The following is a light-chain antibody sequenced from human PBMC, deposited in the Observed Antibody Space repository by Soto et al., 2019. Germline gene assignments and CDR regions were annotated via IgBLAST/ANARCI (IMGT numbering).Light chain of an antibody. CDR1: NIGSKT. V-gene: IGLV3-21*04. Sequence: SYELTQPPSVSVAPGTTARIPCGGNNIGSKTVHWYQQKPGQAPVLVIYYDNDRPSGIPERFSGSNSGNTATLNISRVEAGDEADYYCQVWDSSSDHVVFGGGTKLTVL. CDR2: YDN. J-gene: IGLJ2*01. CDR3: QVWDSSSDHVV.